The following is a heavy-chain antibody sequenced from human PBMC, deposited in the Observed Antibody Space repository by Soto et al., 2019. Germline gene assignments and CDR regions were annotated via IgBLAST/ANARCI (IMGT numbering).Heavy chain of an antibody. D-gene: IGHD3-22*01. Sequence: EVQLVESGGGLVQPGGSLRLSCAASGFTFSSYWMSWVRQAPGKGLEWVANIKQDGSEKYYVDSVKGRFTISRDNAKNSLYLQMNRLRAEDTAVYYSARESCPYYYDSSGYPGCYYRMDVWGQGTTVTVSS. CDR3: ARESCPYYYDSSGYPGCYYRMDV. CDR1: GFTFSSYW. V-gene: IGHV3-7*01. J-gene: IGHJ6*02. CDR2: IKQDGSEK.